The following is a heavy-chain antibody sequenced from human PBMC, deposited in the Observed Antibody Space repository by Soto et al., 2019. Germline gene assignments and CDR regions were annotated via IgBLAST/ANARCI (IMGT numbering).Heavy chain of an antibody. CDR2: ISWNSGNR. CDR3: AKDGVEVVPVALTDYYYYHIDV. V-gene: IGHV3-9*01. D-gene: IGHD2-2*01. J-gene: IGHJ6*03. CDR1: GFTFENYA. Sequence: EVQLVESGGGLVQPGRSLRLSCTAAGFTFENYAMHPVLQAPWTGLEWASGISWNSGNRGYADSVKGRFTISRDNAKNSLYLQMNSLRAEDTALYYCAKDGVEVVPVALTDYYYYHIDVWGKGTTVTVSS.